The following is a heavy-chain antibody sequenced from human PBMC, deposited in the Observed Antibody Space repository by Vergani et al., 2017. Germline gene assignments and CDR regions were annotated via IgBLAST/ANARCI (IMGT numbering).Heavy chain of an antibody. CDR3: ARHTTYTDS. CDR1: EYSFGNYW. Sequence: EVELVQSGPALRKPGESLQISCKGSEYSFGNYWIGWVRQMPGKGLVWMGIIYPADSDTRYSPSFQGQVTISADKSISTAFLQWDSLKASDTALYYCARHTTYTDSWGQGALVTVSS. CDR2: IYPADSDT. J-gene: IGHJ4*02. V-gene: IGHV5-51*01. D-gene: IGHD1-1*01.